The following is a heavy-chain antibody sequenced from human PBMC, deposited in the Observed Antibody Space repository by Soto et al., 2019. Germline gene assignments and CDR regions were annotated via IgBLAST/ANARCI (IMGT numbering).Heavy chain of an antibody. CDR3: AKSITARPFDY. Sequence: GGSLRLSCAASGFTFSSYWMSWVRQAPGKGLEWVANIKQDGSEKYYVDSVKGRFTISRDNSKNTLYLQMNSLRAEDTAVYYGAKSITARPFDYWGQGALVTVSS. J-gene: IGHJ4*02. V-gene: IGHV3-7*03. D-gene: IGHD6-6*01. CDR1: GFTFSSYW. CDR2: IKQDGSEK.